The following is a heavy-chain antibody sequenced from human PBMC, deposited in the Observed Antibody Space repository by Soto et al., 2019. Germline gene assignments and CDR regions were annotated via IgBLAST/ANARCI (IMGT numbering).Heavy chain of an antibody. CDR3: ARDSGRLERRYGMDV. D-gene: IGHD1-1*01. Sequence: ASVKVSCKASGYTFTSYGISWVRQAPGQGLEWMGWISAYNGNTNYAQKLQGRVTMTTDTSTSTAYMELRSLRSDDTAVYYCARDSGRLERRYGMDVWGQGTTVTVSS. J-gene: IGHJ6*02. CDR2: ISAYNGNT. CDR1: GYTFTSYG. V-gene: IGHV1-18*01.